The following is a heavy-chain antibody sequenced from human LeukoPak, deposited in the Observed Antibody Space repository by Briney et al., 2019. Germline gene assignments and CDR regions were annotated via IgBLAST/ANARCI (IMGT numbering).Heavy chain of an antibody. D-gene: IGHD6-13*01. CDR2: ISYDGSKK. Sequence: GKSLRLSCAASGFTFNSYGMHWVRQAPGKGLEWVAVISYDGSKKDYADSVKGRFTISRDNSKNAVYLRMNSLRAEDTAVYYCVKDQQLLPPYYYGTDGWGQGATVTVTS. CDR1: GFTFNSYG. V-gene: IGHV3-30*18. CDR3: VKDQQLLPPYYYGTDG. J-gene: IGHJ6*02.